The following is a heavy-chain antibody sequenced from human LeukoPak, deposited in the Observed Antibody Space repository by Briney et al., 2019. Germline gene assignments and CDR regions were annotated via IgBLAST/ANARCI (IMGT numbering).Heavy chain of an antibody. V-gene: IGHV3-21*04. CDR1: GFTFSSYS. Sequence: GGSLRLSCAASGFTFSSYSMNWVRQAPGKGLEWVSSISSSSSYIYYADSVKGRFTISRDNAKNSLYLLMNSLRAEDTAVYYCAKDFSIHDYWGQGTLVTVSS. CDR2: ISSSSSYI. CDR3: AKDFSIHDY. J-gene: IGHJ4*02.